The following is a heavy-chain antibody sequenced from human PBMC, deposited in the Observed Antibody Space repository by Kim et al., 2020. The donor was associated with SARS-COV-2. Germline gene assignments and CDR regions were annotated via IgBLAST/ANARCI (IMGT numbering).Heavy chain of an antibody. D-gene: IGHD4-4*01. V-gene: IGHV3-30-3*01. Sequence: GGSLRLSCAASGFTFSSYAMHWVRQAPGKGLEWVAVISYDGSNKYYADSVKGRFTISRDNSKNTLYLQMNSLRAEDTAVYYCARDLQARSKITAPDYWGQGTLVTVSS. CDR1: GFTFSSYA. CDR3: ARDLQARSKITAPDY. J-gene: IGHJ4*02. CDR2: ISYDGSNK.